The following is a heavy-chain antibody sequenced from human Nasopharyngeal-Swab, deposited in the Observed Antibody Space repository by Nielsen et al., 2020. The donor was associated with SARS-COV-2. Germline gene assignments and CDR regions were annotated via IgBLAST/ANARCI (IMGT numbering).Heavy chain of an antibody. CDR3: ARGSMGSGSYADY. D-gene: IGHD1-26*01. J-gene: IGHJ4*02. V-gene: IGHV4-59*12. CDR2: IYYSGST. CDR1: GGSISSYY. Sequence: GSLRLSCTVSGGSISSYYWSWIRQPPGKGLEWIGYIYYSGSTNYNPSLKSRVTISVDRSKNQFSLKLSSVTAADTAVYYCARGSMGSGSYADYWGQGTLVTVSS.